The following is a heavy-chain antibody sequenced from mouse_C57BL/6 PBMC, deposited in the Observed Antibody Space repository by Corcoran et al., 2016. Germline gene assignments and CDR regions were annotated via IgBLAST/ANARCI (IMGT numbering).Heavy chain of an antibody. J-gene: IGHJ4*01. CDR3: ARYYDYDHAMDY. CDR2: INPNNGGT. V-gene: IGHV1-26*01. Sequence: EVQLQQSGPELVKPGASVKISCKASGYTFTDYYMNWVKQSHGKSLEWIGDINPNNGGTSYNQKFKGKATLTVDKSSSTAYMELRSLTSEDSAVYYCARYYDYDHAMDYWGQGTSVTVSS. D-gene: IGHD2-4*01. CDR1: GYTFTDYY.